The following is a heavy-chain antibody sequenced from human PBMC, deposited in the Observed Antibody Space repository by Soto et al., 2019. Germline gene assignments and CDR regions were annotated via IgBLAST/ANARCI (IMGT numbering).Heavy chain of an antibody. J-gene: IGHJ5*02. V-gene: IGHV3-21*01. CDR2: ISTSNSYI. CDR1: GLTFRSYS. CDR3: ARGSPTFFRFDP. Sequence: PGGSLRLSCEASGLTFRSYSMNWVRQAPGKGPEWVSGISTSNSYIYYADSVKGRFTISRDNAKNSLYLEMNSLRVEDTAVYYCARGSPTFFRFDPWSQGTLVTVS.